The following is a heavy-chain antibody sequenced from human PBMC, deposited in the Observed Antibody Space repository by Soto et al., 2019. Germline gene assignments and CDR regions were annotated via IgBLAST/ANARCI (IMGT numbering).Heavy chain of an antibody. V-gene: IGHV1-69*13. D-gene: IGHD3-22*01. CDR2: IIPIFGTA. Sequence: GPSVKVSCKASGGTFSNYAISWVRQAPGQGLEWMGGIIPIFGTANYAQKFQGRVTITADESTSTAYMELRSLRSEDTAVYYCARGVHYDRSGYYYFYWGQGTLVTVSS. CDR1: GGTFSNYA. CDR3: ARGVHYDRSGYYYFY. J-gene: IGHJ4*02.